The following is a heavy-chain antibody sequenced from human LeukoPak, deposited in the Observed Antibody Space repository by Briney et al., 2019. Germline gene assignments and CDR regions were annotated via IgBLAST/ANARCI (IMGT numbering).Heavy chain of an antibody. D-gene: IGHD5-24*01. V-gene: IGHV3-23*01. J-gene: IGHJ6*02. CDR2: ISGSGGST. CDR1: GFTFSSYA. CDR3: ARDLMATIYYYYGMDV. Sequence: GGSLRLSCAASGFTFSSYAMSWVRQAPGKGLEWVSAISGSGGSTYYADSVKGRLTISRDNSKNTLYLQMNTLRADDTAVYFCARDLMATIYYYYGMDVWGRGTTVTVSS.